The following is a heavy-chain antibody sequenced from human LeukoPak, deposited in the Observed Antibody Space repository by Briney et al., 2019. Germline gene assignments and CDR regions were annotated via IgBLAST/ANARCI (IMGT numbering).Heavy chain of an antibody. CDR3: AREEWIGELSKFDY. CDR1: GFSFSNHW. J-gene: IGHJ4*02. Sequence: PGGSLRLSCAASGFSFSNHWMTWVRQAPGKGLEWVANIKSDGSEKYYADSVKGRFTISRDNAKNSLSLQMNSLRVEDTAQYYCAREEWIGELSKFDYWGQGTLVTVSS. CDR2: IKSDGSEK. D-gene: IGHD3-10*01. V-gene: IGHV3-7*01.